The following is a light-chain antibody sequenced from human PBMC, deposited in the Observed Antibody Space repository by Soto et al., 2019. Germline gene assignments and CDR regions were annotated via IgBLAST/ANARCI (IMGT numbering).Light chain of an antibody. CDR2: GAS. J-gene: IGKJ5*01. CDR3: QQRNDWPIT. Sequence: EIVLTQSPASLSLSPGERATLSCRASQSVDSHLVWYQQKPGQAPRLLIFGASNRATGIPARFSGSGYGTDFTLYINRLEPDDFAVYYCQQRNDWPITFGQGKRLEIK. CDR1: QSVDSH. V-gene: IGKV3-11*01.